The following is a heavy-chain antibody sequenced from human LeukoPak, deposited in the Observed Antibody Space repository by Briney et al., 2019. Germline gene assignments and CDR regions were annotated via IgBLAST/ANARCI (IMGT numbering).Heavy chain of an antibody. J-gene: IGHJ4*02. Sequence: GGSLRLSCEASGFTFSNYAMSWVRQAPGKGLEWISAITGSGGNTYYADSVKGRFTISRDNSKTTVFLQMNSLRAEDTAVYYCAKWGDYDVLTGYYVSDYWGQGTLVTVSS. CDR2: ITGSGGNT. CDR3: AKWGDYDVLTGYYVSDY. CDR1: GFTFSNYA. D-gene: IGHD3-9*01. V-gene: IGHV3-23*01.